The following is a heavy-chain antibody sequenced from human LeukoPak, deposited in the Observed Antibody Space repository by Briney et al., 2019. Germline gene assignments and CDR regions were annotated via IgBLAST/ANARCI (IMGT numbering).Heavy chain of an antibody. CDR2: ISYDGSNK. J-gene: IGHJ3*02. CDR1: GFTFSSYA. CDR3: ARDWI. V-gene: IGHV3-30-3*01. Sequence: GGSLRLSCAASGFTFSSYATHWVRQAPGKGLEWVAVISYDGSNKYYADSVKGRFTISRDNSKNTLYLQMNSLRAEDTAVYYCARDWIWGQGTMVTVSS.